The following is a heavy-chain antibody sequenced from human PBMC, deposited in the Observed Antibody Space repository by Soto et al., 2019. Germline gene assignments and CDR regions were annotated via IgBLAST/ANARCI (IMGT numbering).Heavy chain of an antibody. CDR1: GFTVSSTY. CDR3: ARVHFYDGSSYYYYFDY. V-gene: IGHV3-53*01. Sequence: SLRLSCAVSGFTVSSTYMSWGRQAPGKGLEWVSVIYSGGTTHYADSVRGRFGTSRDNSKNTLYLQMSSLRAEDTAMYYCARVHFYDGSSYYYYFDYWGQGTLVTVSS. D-gene: IGHD3-22*01. CDR2: IYSGGTT. J-gene: IGHJ4*02.